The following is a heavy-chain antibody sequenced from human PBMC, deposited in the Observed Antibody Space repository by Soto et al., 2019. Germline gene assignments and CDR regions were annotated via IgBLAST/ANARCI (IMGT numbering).Heavy chain of an antibody. V-gene: IGHV3-48*01. CDR3: ASRLELLN. CDR2: ISSGGSTI. CDR1: GFTFSTYT. J-gene: IGHJ4*02. D-gene: IGHD1-7*01. Sequence: GGSLRLSCAASGFTFSTYTMNWVRQAPGKGLEWVSYISSGGSTIYYTDSVKGRFTVSRDNAKNSLYLQMNSLRAEDTAIYYCASRLELLNWGQGTLVTVSS.